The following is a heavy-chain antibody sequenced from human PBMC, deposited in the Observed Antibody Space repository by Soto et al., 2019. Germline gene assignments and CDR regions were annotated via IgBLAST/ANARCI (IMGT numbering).Heavy chain of an antibody. CDR3: ARQVYYYDSSGYYPTPYYYYGMDG. J-gene: IGHJ6*02. D-gene: IGHD3-22*01. CDR2: IYPGDSDT. CDR1: GYSFTSYW. Sequence: GESLKISCKGSGYSFTSYWIGWVRQMLGKGLEWMGIIYPGDSDTRYSPSFQGQVTISADKSISTAYLQWSSLKASDTAMYYCARQVYYYDSSGYYPTPYYYYGMDGWGQGTTVTVSS. V-gene: IGHV5-51*01.